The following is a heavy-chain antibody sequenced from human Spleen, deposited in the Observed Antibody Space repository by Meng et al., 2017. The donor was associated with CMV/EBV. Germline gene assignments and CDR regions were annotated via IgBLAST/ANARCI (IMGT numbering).Heavy chain of an antibody. Sequence: ASVKVSCKASGYTFTDYYLHWVRQAPGQGLEWMGIINPSVGSTSYAQKFQDRVTMTRDTSTTTVYMELSSLRSEDTAVYYCARGVSSGWYYFDYWGQGTLVTVSS. V-gene: IGHV1-46*01. D-gene: IGHD6-19*01. CDR1: GYTFTDYY. CDR3: ARGVSSGWYYFDY. J-gene: IGHJ4*02. CDR2: INPSVGST.